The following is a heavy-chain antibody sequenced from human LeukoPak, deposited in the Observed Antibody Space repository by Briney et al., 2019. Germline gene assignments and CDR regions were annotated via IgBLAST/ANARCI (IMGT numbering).Heavy chain of an antibody. D-gene: IGHD1-1*01. J-gene: IGHJ5*02. Sequence: TGGSLRLSCAASGFTFSSYAMGWVRQAPGKGLEWVSSVSGSGGSTYYADSVTGRFTISRDNSNNTLYLQMNSLRAEDTAVYYGAKSNGYRVYNWFDPWGQGTLVTVSS. CDR3: AKSNGYRVYNWFDP. CDR2: VSGSGGST. V-gene: IGHV3-23*01. CDR1: GFTFSSYA.